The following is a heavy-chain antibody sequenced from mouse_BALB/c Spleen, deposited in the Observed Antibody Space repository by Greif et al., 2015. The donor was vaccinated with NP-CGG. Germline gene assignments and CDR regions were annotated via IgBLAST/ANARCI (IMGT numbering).Heavy chain of an antibody. D-gene: IGHD2-1*01. CDR3: ARVGNYYFDY. CDR2: IYPGDGDT. J-gene: IGHJ2*01. Sequence: VQLQESGAELVSPGSSVKISCKASGYAFSSYWMNWVKQRPGQGLEWIGQIYPGDGDTNYNGKFKGKATLTADKSSSTAYMQLSSLTSEDSAVYFCARVGNYYFDYWGQGTTLTVAS. CDR1: GYAFSSYW. V-gene: IGHV1-80*01.